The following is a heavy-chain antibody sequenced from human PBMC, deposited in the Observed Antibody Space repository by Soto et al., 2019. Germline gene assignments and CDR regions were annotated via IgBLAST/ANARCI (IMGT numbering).Heavy chain of an antibody. CDR2: ISGSGGAT. CDR1: GFDFSSYV. CDR3: AKSREGRWIQRAPTSSFDS. V-gene: IGHV3-23*04. J-gene: IGHJ4*02. D-gene: IGHD5-18*01. Sequence: EVELVESGGGLLQPGGSLRLSCAASGFDFSSYVMNWVRQAPGKGLEWVSGISGSGGATYYADSVKGRFTISKDKSKNTLFLQVTSLRAEDTAKYYCAKSREGRWIQRAPTSSFDSWGQGTQVTVS.